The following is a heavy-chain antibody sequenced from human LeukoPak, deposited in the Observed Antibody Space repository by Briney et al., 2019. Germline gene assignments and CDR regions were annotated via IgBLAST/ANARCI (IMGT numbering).Heavy chain of an antibody. J-gene: IGHJ4*02. CDR2: IYTSGST. CDR3: ARGSSGWPVGY. CDR1: GGSISSGSYY. V-gene: IGHV4-61*02. Sequence: SETLSLTCTVSGGSISSGSYYWSWIRQPAGKGLEWIGRIYTSGSTYYNPSLKSRVTISVDTSKNQFSLKLSSVIAADTAVYYCARGSSGWPVGYWGQGTLVTVSS. D-gene: IGHD6-19*01.